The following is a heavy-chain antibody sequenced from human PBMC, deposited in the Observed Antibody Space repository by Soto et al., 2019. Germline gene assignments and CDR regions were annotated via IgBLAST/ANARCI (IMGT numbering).Heavy chain of an antibody. V-gene: IGHV4-34*01. CDR2: INHSGST. CDR1: GGSFSGYY. Sequence: SETLSLTCAVYGGSFSGYYWGWIRQPPGKGLEWIGEINHSGSTNYNPSLKSRVSISGGTSNNQSSLKLTSVTAADTAVYYCPRGRGDGYNQHWFFDLWGRGALVTVS. D-gene: IGHD3-10*01. CDR3: PRGRGDGYNQHWFFDL. J-gene: IGHJ2*01.